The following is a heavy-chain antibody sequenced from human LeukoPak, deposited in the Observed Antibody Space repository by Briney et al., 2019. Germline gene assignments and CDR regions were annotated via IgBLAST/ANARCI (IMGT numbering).Heavy chain of an antibody. CDR1: GFTFRSYE. J-gene: IGHJ4*02. D-gene: IGHD3-22*01. V-gene: IGHV3-48*03. CDR2: ITSSGNTI. Sequence: GGSLRLSCAASGFTFRSYEMNWVRQAPGKGLEWVSYITSSGNTIYYADSVKGRFAISRDNAKNSLYLQMNSLRAEDTAVYYCARANYYDISGYDYWGQGTLVTVSS. CDR3: ARANYYDISGYDY.